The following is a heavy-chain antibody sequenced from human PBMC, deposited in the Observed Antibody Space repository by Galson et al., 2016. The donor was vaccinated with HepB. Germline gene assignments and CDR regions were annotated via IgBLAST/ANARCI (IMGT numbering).Heavy chain of an antibody. Sequence: PALVKPTQTLTLTCTFSGFSLDTGGMGVGWIRQSPGKALEWLILIYWDDDRRYSPSLRTRVSIYKDTSKNQVVLTMTNMDPVDTGTYYCARLRGGRPGLGYYFDYWGQGTLVTVSS. CDR3: ARLRGGRPGLGYYFDY. D-gene: IGHD2-15*01. CDR1: GFSLDTGGMG. V-gene: IGHV2-5*02. CDR2: IYWDDDR. J-gene: IGHJ4*02.